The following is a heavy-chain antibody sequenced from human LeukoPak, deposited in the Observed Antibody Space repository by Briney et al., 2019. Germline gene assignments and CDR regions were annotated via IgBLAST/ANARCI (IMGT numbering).Heavy chain of an antibody. Sequence: ASVKVSCKASGYTFTSYSITWVRQALGQGLEWMGWISPYNGNTDYAQKFQGSVTMTTDMSTRTAYMELRSLKSDDRAVYYCARRGAGWYEDYWGQGTLVTVSS. V-gene: IGHV1-18*01. CDR3: ARRGAGWYEDY. CDR1: GYTFTSYS. J-gene: IGHJ4*02. D-gene: IGHD6-19*01. CDR2: ISPYNGNT.